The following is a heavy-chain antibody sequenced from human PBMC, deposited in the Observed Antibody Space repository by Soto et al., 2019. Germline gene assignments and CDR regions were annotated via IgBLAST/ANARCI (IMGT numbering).Heavy chain of an antibody. V-gene: IGHV3-30*18. Sequence: QVQLVESGGGVVQPGRSLRLSCAASGFTFSSYGMHWVRQAPGKGLEWVAVISYDGSNKYYEDSVTGRFTISRDNSKNTLYLQMNSLRAEDTAVYYCAKDRARYCGGGSCYSIFDYWGQGTLVTVSS. CDR2: ISYDGSNK. D-gene: IGHD2-15*01. CDR1: GFTFSSYG. CDR3: AKDRARYCGGGSCYSIFDY. J-gene: IGHJ4*02.